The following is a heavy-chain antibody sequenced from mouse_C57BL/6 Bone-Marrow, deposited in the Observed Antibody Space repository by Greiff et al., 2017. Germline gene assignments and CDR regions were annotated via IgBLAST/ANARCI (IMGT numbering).Heavy chain of an antibody. CDR2: ISTLAYSI. J-gene: IGHJ4*01. V-gene: IGHV5-15*01. CDR3: ARGDYAMDY. CDR1: GFTFTDYG. Sequence: EVQLVESGAGLVQPGGSLKLSCAASGFTFTDYGMAWVRQTPGQGPEWVAFISTLAYSIYYADNLTGRFTISGEKAKNTLYLEMSSLRSEDTAMYYCARGDYAMDYWGQGTSVTVSS.